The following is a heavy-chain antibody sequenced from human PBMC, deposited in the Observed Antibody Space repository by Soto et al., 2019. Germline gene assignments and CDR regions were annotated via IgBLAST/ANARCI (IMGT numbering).Heavy chain of an antibody. Sequence: ASVKVSCKASGYTFTGYYMHWVRQAPGQGLEWMGWINPNSGGTNYAQKFQGWVTMTRDTSISTAYMELSRLRSDDTAVYYCARGPPIYYDSSGYYSYFDYWGQGPLVTVSS. V-gene: IGHV1-2*04. CDR1: GYTFTGYY. CDR2: INPNSGGT. D-gene: IGHD3-22*01. J-gene: IGHJ4*02. CDR3: ARGPPIYYDSSGYYSYFDY.